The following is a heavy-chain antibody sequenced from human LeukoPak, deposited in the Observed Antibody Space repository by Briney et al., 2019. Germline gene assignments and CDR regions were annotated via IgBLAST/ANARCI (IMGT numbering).Heavy chain of an antibody. D-gene: IGHD2-2*01. Sequence: PGGSLRLSCAVSGITFSSYGMHWVRQAPGKGLEWVAVISYDGSNKYYADSVKGRFTISRDNSKNTLYLQMNSLRAEDTAVYYCAKFNCGSTSCYVDYWGQGTLATVSS. CDR1: GITFSSYG. CDR2: ISYDGSNK. CDR3: AKFNCGSTSCYVDY. J-gene: IGHJ4*02. V-gene: IGHV3-30*18.